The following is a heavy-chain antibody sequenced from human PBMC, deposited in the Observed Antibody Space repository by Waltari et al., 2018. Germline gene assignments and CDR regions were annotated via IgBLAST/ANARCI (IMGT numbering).Heavy chain of an antibody. CDR2: IYYSGST. Sequence: QVQLQESGPGLVKHSETLSITCPAPGVSIISQYWGLIRQPPGKGLEWIGYIYYSGSTNYNPTLKSRVTISVDTSKNQFSLKLSSVTAADTAVYYCARGRSGTDYYYYGMDVWGQGTTVTVSS. CDR3: ARGRSGTDYYYYGMDV. CDR1: GVSIISQY. D-gene: IGHD1-1*01. V-gene: IGHV4-59*11. J-gene: IGHJ6*02.